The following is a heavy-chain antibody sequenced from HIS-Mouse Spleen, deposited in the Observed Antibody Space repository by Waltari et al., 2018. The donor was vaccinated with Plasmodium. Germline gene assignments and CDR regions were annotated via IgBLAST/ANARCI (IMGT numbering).Heavy chain of an antibody. CDR2: IKQDGSEK. D-gene: IGHD7-27*01. CDR3: ARLRRANWGMADAFDI. CDR1: GFTFSSYW. Sequence: CAASGFTFSSYWMSWVRQAPGKGLDWVANIKQDGSEKYYVDSVKGRFTISRDNAKNSLYLQMNSLRAEDTAVYYCARLRRANWGMADAFDIWGQGTMVTVSS. V-gene: IGHV3-7*01. J-gene: IGHJ3*02.